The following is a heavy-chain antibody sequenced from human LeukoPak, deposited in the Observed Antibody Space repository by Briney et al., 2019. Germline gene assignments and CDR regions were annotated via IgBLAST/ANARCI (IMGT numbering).Heavy chain of an antibody. CDR3: ARVRYYDILTGSDYYYYMDV. CDR1: GYTFTSYG. D-gene: IGHD3-9*01. Sequence: ASVKVSCKASGYTFTSYGISWVRQAPGQGLEWMGWISAYNGNTNYAQKLQGRVTMTTDTSTSTAYMELRSLRSDDTAVYYCARVRYYDILTGSDYYYYMDVWGKGTTVTISS. CDR2: ISAYNGNT. J-gene: IGHJ6*03. V-gene: IGHV1-18*01.